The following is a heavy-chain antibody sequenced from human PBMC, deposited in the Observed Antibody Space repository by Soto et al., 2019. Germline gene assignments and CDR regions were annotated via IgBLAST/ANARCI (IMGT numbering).Heavy chain of an antibody. CDR2: INPSSGST. J-gene: IGHJ6*02. D-gene: IGHD1-26*01. V-gene: IGHV1-46*03. Sequence: ASVKVSCKASGYTFTSYGFSWVRQAPGQGLEWMGIINPSSGSTSYAQKFQGRVTMTRDTSTSTVYMELSSLRSEDTAVYYCARDRAPGWAYYYGMDVWGQGTTVTVSS. CDR1: GYTFTSYG. CDR3: ARDRAPGWAYYYGMDV.